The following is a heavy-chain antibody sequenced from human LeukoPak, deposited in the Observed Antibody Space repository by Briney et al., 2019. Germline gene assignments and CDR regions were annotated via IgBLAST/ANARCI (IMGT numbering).Heavy chain of an antibody. CDR3: ARAATVSGWYFDL. J-gene: IGHJ2*01. Sequence: GGSLRLSCAASGFAFSNYEMNWVRQAPGKGLEWLSYISSSGTTIYHADSVKGRFTISRDNAKNSLYLQMNSLRAEDTAVYYCARAATVSGWYFDLWGRGTLVSVSS. D-gene: IGHD3-3*01. V-gene: IGHV3-48*03. CDR2: ISSSGTTI. CDR1: GFAFSNYE.